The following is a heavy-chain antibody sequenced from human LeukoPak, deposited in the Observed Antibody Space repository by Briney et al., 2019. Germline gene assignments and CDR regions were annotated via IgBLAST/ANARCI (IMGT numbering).Heavy chain of an antibody. D-gene: IGHD3-10*02. CDR3: AAPPHSTIFGDHPYYCVD. J-gene: IGHJ4*02. CDR1: GFTFNNFC. Sequence: HPGGSLRLSCAASGFTFNNFCMTWIRQAPGKGLEWVSNINKGGTNKHYVDSVKDRFTISRDNAKNFLYLQMNSQREDDSAVYYCAAPPHSTIFGDHPYYCVDWGQGTRVTVSS. CDR2: INKGGTNK. V-gene: IGHV3-7*01.